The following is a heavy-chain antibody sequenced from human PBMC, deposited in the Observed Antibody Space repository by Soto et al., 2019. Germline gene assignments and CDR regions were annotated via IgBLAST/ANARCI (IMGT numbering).Heavy chain of an antibody. J-gene: IGHJ3*02. CDR3: AKDATAVNGVWDPFDM. CDR1: GFTFSAYA. V-gene: IGHV3-23*01. Sequence: GGSLRLSCAASGFTFSAYAMSWVRQAPGKGLQWVSGVGGSDTDKHYADSVRGRFTVSRDNSKNKLYLQMNSLRADDTAVYYCAKDATAVNGVWDPFDMWGQGTEVTVS. CDR2: VGGSDTDK. D-gene: IGHD2-8*01.